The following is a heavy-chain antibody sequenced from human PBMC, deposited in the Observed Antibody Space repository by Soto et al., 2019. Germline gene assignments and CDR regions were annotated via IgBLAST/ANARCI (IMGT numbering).Heavy chain of an antibody. CDR1: GGSISSGGYY. CDR2: IYYSGST. D-gene: IGHD3-10*01. V-gene: IGHV4-31*03. J-gene: IGHJ6*02. CDR3: ARALYYGSGSYYYYYYGMDV. Sequence: SETLSLTCTVSGGSISSGGYYWSWIRQHPGKGLEWIGYIYYSGSTYYSPSLKSRVTISVDTSKNQFSLKLSSVTAADTAVYYCARALYYGSGSYYYYYYGMDVWGQGTTVTVSS.